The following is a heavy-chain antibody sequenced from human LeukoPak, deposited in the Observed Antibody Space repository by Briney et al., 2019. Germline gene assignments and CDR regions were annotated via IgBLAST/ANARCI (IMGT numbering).Heavy chain of an antibody. CDR3: ARDLWTTVTTLGRS. CDR2: ISNDGSKK. CDR1: GFTYSSYP. V-gene: IGHV3-30-3*01. Sequence: GGSLRLSCAASGFTYSSYPMHWVRQAPGKGLEWVAVISNDGSKKYYADSVKGRFTISRDNSKNALYLQVNSLGAEDTAVYYCARDLWTTVTTLGRSWGQGILVTVSS. J-gene: IGHJ4*02. D-gene: IGHD4-11*01.